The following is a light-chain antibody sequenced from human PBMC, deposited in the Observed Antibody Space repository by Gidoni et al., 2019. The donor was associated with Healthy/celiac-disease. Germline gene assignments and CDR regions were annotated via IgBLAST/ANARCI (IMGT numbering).Light chain of an antibody. CDR2: LGS. Sequence: DVVMIQSPLSLPVTPREPASISCRSSQCLLQSNGYNYMEWYLQKPGQSPQLLIYLGSNRASGVPDSFSGSGSGTDFTLKISRVEAEDVGFYYCMQALKTPPTFGGGTKVEIK. J-gene: IGKJ4*01. CDR1: QCLLQSNGYNY. CDR3: MQALKTPPT. V-gene: IGKV2-28*01.